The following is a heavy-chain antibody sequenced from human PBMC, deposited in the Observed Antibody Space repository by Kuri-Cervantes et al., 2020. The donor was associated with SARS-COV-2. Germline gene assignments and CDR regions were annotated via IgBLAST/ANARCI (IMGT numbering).Heavy chain of an antibody. CDR2: ISWDGGST. D-gene: IGHD6-6*01. J-gene: IGHJ4*02. V-gene: IGHV3-43*01. Sequence: LSLTCAASGFTFGDYTMHWVRQAPGKGLEWVSLISWDGGSTYYADSVKGRFTISRDNSKNSLYLQMNSLRTEDTALYYCAKDIWSSSSGPLDYWGQGTLVTVSS. CDR1: GFTFGDYT. CDR3: AKDIWSSSSGPLDY.